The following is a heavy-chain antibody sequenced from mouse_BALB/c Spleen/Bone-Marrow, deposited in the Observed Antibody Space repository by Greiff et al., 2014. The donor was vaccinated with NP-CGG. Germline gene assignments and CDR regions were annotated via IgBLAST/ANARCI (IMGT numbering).Heavy chain of an antibody. CDR1: GYTFSSYW. CDR2: IFPGSGTT. Sequence: VQGVESGAELMKPGASVGISCKATGYTFSSYWIEWVKQRPGHGLEWIGEIFPGSGTTNYNEKFEGKATSTADTSSNTAFVQLSSLTSEDSAVYYCARILWDYYAMDYWGQGTSVTVSS. CDR3: ARILWDYYAMDY. J-gene: IGHJ4*01. V-gene: IGHV1-9*01. D-gene: IGHD1-1*02.